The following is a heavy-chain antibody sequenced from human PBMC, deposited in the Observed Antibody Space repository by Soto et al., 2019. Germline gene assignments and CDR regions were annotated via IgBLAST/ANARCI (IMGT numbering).Heavy chain of an antibody. CDR2: TSYDGSNK. V-gene: IGHV3-30*18. D-gene: IGHD6-6*01. CDR1: GFTFSSYG. J-gene: IGHJ6*02. Sequence: PVGSLRLSCAASGFTFSSYGMHWVRQAPGKGLEWVAVTSYDGSNKYYADSVKGRFTISRDNSKNTLYLQMNSLRAEDTAVYYCAKVRGSSPGRFYYYYGMDVWGQGTTVTVSS. CDR3: AKVRGSSPGRFYYYYGMDV.